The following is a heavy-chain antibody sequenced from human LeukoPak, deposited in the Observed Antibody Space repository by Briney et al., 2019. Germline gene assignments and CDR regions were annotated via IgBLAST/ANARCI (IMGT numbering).Heavy chain of an antibody. J-gene: IGHJ4*02. D-gene: IGHD4-17*01. Sequence: SVKVSCKASGYTFTSYAISWVRQAPGQGLEWMGGIIPIFGTANYAQKFQGRVTITADESTSTAYMELSSLRSEDTAVYYCARSDYGDYNFDYWGQGTLVTVSS. CDR2: IIPIFGTA. CDR1: GYTFTSYA. CDR3: ARSDYGDYNFDY. V-gene: IGHV1-69*13.